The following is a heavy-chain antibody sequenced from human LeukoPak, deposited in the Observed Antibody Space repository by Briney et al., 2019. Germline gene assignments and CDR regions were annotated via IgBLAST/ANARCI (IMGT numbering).Heavy chain of an antibody. D-gene: IGHD5-18*01. CDR1: GYTFTVYY. J-gene: IGHJ5*02. Sequence: ASVTVSFTASGYTFTVYYMHWVRQAPGQGREWMGWINPNSGGTNYAQKFQGRVTITRDTSISTAYMELSRLRSDDTAVYYCARDLVDTAMIANWFDPWGQGTLVTVSS. V-gene: IGHV1-2*02. CDR2: INPNSGGT. CDR3: ARDLVDTAMIANWFDP.